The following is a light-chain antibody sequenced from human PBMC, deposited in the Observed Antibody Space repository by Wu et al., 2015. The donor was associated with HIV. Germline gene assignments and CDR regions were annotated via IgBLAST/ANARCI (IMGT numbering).Light chain of an antibody. CDR3: QHYHNWPPWT. CDR2: GSF. CDR1: QSVSNS. V-gene: IGKV3-15*01. Sequence: EVVMTQSPATLSVSPGERATLSCRTSQSVSNSLAWYQHKPGQGPRLLIYGSFTRASGTPARFSGSGSGTEFTLTISDIQSEDFAVYYCQHYHNWPPWTFGQGTKGGNET. J-gene: IGKJ1*01.